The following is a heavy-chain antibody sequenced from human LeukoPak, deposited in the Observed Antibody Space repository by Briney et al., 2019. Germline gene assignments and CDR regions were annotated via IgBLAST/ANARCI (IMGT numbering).Heavy chain of an antibody. D-gene: IGHD3-22*01. CDR3: AGTSDYYYDSSGYYR. CDR1: GGSISSYY. Sequence: PSETLSLTCTVSGGSISSYYWGWIRQPPGKGLEWIGSIYHSGSTYYNPSLKSRVTISVDTSKNQFSLKLSSVTAADTAVYYCAGTSDYYYDSSGYYRWGQGTLVTVSS. V-gene: IGHV4-59*04. J-gene: IGHJ4*02. CDR2: IYHSGST.